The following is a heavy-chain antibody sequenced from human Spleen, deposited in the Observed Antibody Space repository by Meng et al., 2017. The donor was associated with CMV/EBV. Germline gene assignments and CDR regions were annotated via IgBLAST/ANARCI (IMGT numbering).Heavy chain of an antibody. J-gene: IGHJ6*02. CDR3: AKDFPPPGVGMDV. D-gene: IGHD2-8*01. CDR2: IRYDGSNK. V-gene: IGHV3-30*02. Sequence: GESLKISCAASGFTFSSYGMHWVRQAPGKGPEWVAFIRYDGSNKYYADSVKGRFTISRDNSKNTLYLQMNSLRAEDTAVYYCAKDFPPPGVGMDVWGQGTTVTVSS. CDR1: GFTFSSYG.